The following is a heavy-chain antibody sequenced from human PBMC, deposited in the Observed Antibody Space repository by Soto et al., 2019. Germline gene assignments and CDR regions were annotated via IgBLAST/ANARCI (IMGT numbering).Heavy chain of an antibody. D-gene: IGHD6-19*01. Sequence: QVQLVQSGAEVKKPGASVKVSCKASGYTFINYYMHWVRQAPGQGLEWMGIIKPNGGSTTYAQKFQGRVTLTRDTSTNTVNMELSSLRSEDTAVYYCAREKWLVRRNDPFDIWGPGTMVTVSS. V-gene: IGHV1-46*01. CDR1: GYTFINYY. CDR2: IKPNGGST. J-gene: IGHJ3*02. CDR3: AREKWLVRRNDPFDI.